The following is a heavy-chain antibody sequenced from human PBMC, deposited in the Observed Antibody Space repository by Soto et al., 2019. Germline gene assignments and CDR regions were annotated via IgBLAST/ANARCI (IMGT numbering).Heavy chain of an antibody. CDR2: ISAYNGNT. D-gene: IGHD3-3*01. Sequence: QVQLVQSGAEVKKPGASVKVSCKASGYTFTSYGISWVRQAPGQGLEWMGWISAYNGNTNYAQKLQGRATMTTDTSASTAYMALRSLRSYDTAVYSGAREVYDFWRGFDPWGQGTLVTVSS. J-gene: IGHJ5*02. CDR3: AREVYDFWRGFDP. CDR1: GYTFTSYG. V-gene: IGHV1-18*01.